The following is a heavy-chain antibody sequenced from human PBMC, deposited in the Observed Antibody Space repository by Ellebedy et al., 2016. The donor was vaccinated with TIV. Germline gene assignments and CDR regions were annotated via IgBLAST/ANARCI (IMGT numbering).Heavy chain of an antibody. D-gene: IGHD2-21*02. J-gene: IGHJ4*02. CDR3: ARTDPWQPIDD. CDR2: VYYSGSP. Sequence: MPGGSLRLSCAASGFTFTSYRMNWVRQPPGKGLEYIGSVYYSGSPYYNPSFKSRVTLSADTSKNQFSLNLRTVTAADTAVYYCARTDPWQPIDDWGQGILVSVSS. V-gene: IGHV4-39*01. CDR1: GFTFTSYRMN.